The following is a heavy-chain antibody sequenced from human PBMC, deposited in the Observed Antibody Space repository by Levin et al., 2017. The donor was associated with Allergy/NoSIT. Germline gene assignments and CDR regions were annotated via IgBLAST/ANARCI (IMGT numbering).Heavy chain of an antibody. D-gene: IGHD3-3*01. V-gene: IGHV3-23*01. J-gene: IGHJ4*02. Sequence: GGSLRLSCAASGFTFSSYAMSWVRQAPGKGLEWVSAISGSGGSTYYADSVKGRFTISRDNSKNTLYLQMNSLRAEDTAVYYCAKTSQGRDYDFWSGYSRLPYYFDYWGQGTLVTVSS. CDR1: GFTFSSYA. CDR2: ISGSGGST. CDR3: AKTSQGRDYDFWSGYSRLPYYFDY.